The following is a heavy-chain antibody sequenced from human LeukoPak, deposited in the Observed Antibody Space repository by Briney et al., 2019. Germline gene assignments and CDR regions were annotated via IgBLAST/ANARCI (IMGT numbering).Heavy chain of an antibody. D-gene: IGHD3-22*01. CDR1: GESVSSNSAA. V-gene: IGHV6-1*01. J-gene: IGHJ4*02. CDR3: ARGSSRIYYYDSSGYSHAFDY. CDR2: TYYRSKWYT. Sequence: SQTLSLTCAISGESVSSNSAAWNWVRQSPSRGLEWLGRTYYRSKWYTDYAESVKSRITINPDTSKNQFSLQVNSVTPEDTAVYYCARGSSRIYYYDSSGYSHAFDYWGQGILVTVSS.